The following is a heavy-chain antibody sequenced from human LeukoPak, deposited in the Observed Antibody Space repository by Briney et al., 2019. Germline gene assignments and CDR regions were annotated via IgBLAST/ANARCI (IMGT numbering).Heavy chain of an antibody. CDR3: VKLSGRSVSSRGRIWYY. Sequence: GGSLRLSCTASLGTFSSYAIIWLGQAPGKGLEWVSAISGSGGTTFYADSVKGRFTISRDNSKNTLYLQVNSLRAADAAVYDCVKLSGRSVSSRGRIWYYWGQGALVTVSS. V-gene: IGHV3-23*01. CDR1: LGTFSSYA. D-gene: IGHD6-19*01. CDR2: ISGSGGTT. J-gene: IGHJ4*02.